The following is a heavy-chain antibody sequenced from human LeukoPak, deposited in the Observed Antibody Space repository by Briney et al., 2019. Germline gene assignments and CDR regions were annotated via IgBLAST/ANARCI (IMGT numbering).Heavy chain of an antibody. D-gene: IGHD5-12*01. V-gene: IGHV3-48*04. Sequence: GGSLRLSCAASGFTFSSYAMSWVRQAPGKGLEWVSYISSSGSTIYYADSVKGRFTISRDNAKNSLYLQMNSLRAEDTAVYYCARVGSDIVATIYYYGMDVWGQGTTVTVSS. CDR3: ARVGSDIVATIYYYGMDV. J-gene: IGHJ6*02. CDR2: ISSSGSTI. CDR1: GFTFSSYA.